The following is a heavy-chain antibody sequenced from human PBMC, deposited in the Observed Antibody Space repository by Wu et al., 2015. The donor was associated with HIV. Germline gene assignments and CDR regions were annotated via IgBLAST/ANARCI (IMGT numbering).Heavy chain of an antibody. D-gene: IGHD1-26*01. J-gene: IGHJ1*01. CDR3: ARDRPGVGATHGLYFQH. Sequence: QVQLVQSGAEVKKPGASVKVSCKASGYTFTGYYMHWVRQAPGQGLEWMGWINPNSGGTNYAQKFQGRVTMTRDTSISTAYMELSRLRSDDTAVYYCARDRPGVGATHGLYFQHWGQGTLVTVSS. V-gene: IGHV1-2*02. CDR2: INPNSGGT. CDR1: GYTFTGYY.